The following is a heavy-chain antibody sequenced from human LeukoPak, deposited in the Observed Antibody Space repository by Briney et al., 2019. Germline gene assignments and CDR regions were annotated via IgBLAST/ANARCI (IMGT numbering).Heavy chain of an antibody. CDR2: IYPGDSHT. J-gene: IGHJ5*02. V-gene: IGHV5-51*01. CDR3: ARGPYAYTSSATLGSYNWFDP. D-gene: IGHD2-2*02. Sequence: GESLKISCKGSGYSFPNYWIGWVRQMPGKGLEWMGIIYPGDSHTRYSPSFQDQVTISVDKSISTTYLQWSSLKASDTAMYYCARGPYAYTSSATLGSYNWFDPWGQGSLVTVSS. CDR1: GYSFPNYW.